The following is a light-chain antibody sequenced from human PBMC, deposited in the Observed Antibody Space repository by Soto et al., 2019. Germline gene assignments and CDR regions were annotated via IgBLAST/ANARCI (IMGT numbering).Light chain of an antibody. Sequence: DIQMTQSPSTLSASVGGRVTITCRASQNIDTWLAWYQQKPGKAPKLLIYRASNLETGVPSVFSGSGSGTEFTLTIASLQPEDFATYYCQQYKTYPYTFGQGTKLELK. CDR1: QNIDTW. V-gene: IGKV1-5*03. CDR2: RAS. J-gene: IGKJ2*01. CDR3: QQYKTYPYT.